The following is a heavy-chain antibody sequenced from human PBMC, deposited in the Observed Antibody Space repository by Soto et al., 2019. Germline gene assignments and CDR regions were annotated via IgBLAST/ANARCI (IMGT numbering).Heavy chain of an antibody. CDR3: ARDRSTIYGVVTPIDY. Sequence: GSLRLSCAVSGFTFSPYSMNWVRQAPGKGREWISYISSGGDTIYYADSVRGRFTVSRDNTKNSLYLQMDSLRDEDTAVYYCARDRSTIYGVVTPIDYWGQGTLVTVSS. D-gene: IGHD3-3*01. J-gene: IGHJ4*02. V-gene: IGHV3-48*02. CDR1: GFTFSPYS. CDR2: ISSGGDTI.